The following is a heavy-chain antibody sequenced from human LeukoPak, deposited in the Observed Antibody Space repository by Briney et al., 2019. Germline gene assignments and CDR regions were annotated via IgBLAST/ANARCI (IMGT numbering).Heavy chain of an antibody. CDR3: ARGLAQWELLTIAY. Sequence: VASVQVSCKASGYTLTSYDINWVRQATGQGLEWMGWMNPNSGNTGYAQKFQGRVTMTRNTSISTAYMELSSLRSEDTAVYYCARGLAQWELLTIAYWGQGTLVTVSS. V-gene: IGHV1-8*01. CDR2: MNPNSGNT. D-gene: IGHD1-26*01. CDR1: GYTLTSYD. J-gene: IGHJ4*02.